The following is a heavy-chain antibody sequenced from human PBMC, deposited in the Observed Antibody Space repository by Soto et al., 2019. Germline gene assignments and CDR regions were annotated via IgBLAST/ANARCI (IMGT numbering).Heavy chain of an antibody. V-gene: IGHV4-34*01. CDR3: ARDQRGMLRQRITTLDY. CDR2: INHSGST. J-gene: IGHJ4*02. Sequence: QVQLQQWGAGLLKPSETLSLTCAVYGGSFSGYYWSWIRQPPGKGLEWIGEINHSGSTNYNPSLKSRVTISVDTSKNQFSLKLSSVTAADTAVYYCARDQRGMLRQRITTLDYWGQGTLVTVSS. CDR1: GGSFSGYY. D-gene: IGHD2-8*01.